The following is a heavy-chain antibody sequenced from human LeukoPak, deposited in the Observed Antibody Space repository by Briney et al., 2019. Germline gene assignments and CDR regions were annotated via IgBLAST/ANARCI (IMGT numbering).Heavy chain of an antibody. CDR1: GFIFSSYA. D-gene: IGHD6-13*01. Sequence: GGSLRLSCAASGFIFSSYAMSWVRQAPGKGLEWVSTISGSGGSTYYADSVKGRFTISRDNSKNTLYLQMNSLRAEDTAVYYCAKELGSSPALDYWGQGTLVTVSS. J-gene: IGHJ4*02. CDR2: ISGSGGST. V-gene: IGHV3-23*01. CDR3: AKELGSSPALDY.